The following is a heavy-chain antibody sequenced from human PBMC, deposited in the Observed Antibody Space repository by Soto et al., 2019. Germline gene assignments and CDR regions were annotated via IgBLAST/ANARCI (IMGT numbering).Heavy chain of an antibody. CDR1: GGSFNNYY. V-gene: IGHV4-59*01. Sequence: SETLSLTCTVSGGSFNNYYWSWIRQPPGKRLEWIGEVYCDGSATYSATSNPSLGGRVTVSIDTSKEQFSLKLTSVTAADTAIYYCARGGDVGYAPSTAWGRGTLVTVSS. CDR3: ARGGDVGYAPSTA. CDR2: VYCDGSA. J-gene: IGHJ5*02. D-gene: IGHD5-12*01.